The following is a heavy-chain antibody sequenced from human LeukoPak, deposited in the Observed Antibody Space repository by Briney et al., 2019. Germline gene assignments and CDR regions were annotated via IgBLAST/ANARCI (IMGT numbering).Heavy chain of an antibody. CDR2: ISGSSGDT. D-gene: IGHD5-12*01. Sequence: PGGSLRLSCAASGFTFSSYAMSWVRQAPGKGLEWVSAISGSSGDTYYADSVKGRFTISRDNSKNTLYLQMNSLRAEDTAVYYCARGNFYIAAFDYWGQGTLVTVSS. V-gene: IGHV3-23*01. CDR3: ARGNFYIAAFDY. J-gene: IGHJ4*02. CDR1: GFTFSSYA.